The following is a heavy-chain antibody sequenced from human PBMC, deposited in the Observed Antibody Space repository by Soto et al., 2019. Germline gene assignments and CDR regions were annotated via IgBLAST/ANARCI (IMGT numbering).Heavy chain of an antibody. Sequence: PSETLSLTCTVSGGSISSYYWSWIRQPPGKGLEWIGYIYYSGSTYYNPSLKSRVTISVDTSKNQFSLKLSSVTAADTAVYYCARRDGYNKFLDYWGQGTLVTVSS. D-gene: IGHD5-12*01. CDR3: ARRDGYNKFLDY. J-gene: IGHJ4*02. CDR1: GGSISSYY. V-gene: IGHV4-59*08. CDR2: IYYSGST.